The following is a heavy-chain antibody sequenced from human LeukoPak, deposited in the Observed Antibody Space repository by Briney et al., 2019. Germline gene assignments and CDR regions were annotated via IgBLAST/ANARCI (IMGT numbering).Heavy chain of an antibody. J-gene: IGHJ6*02. CDR2: ISFDGNNK. Sequence: GRSLRLSCAASGITFSRYAMHWVRQAPGKGLEWVAAISFDGNNKYYADSVKGRFTISRDNSKNTLYLQMNSLRAEDTAVYYCAKDKLVYGDYYYYYGMDVWGQGTTVTVSS. D-gene: IGHD4-17*01. V-gene: IGHV3-30-3*01. CDR1: GITFSRYA. CDR3: AKDKLVYGDYYYYYGMDV.